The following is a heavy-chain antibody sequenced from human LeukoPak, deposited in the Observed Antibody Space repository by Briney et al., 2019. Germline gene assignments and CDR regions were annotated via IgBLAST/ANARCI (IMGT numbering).Heavy chain of an antibody. D-gene: IGHD6-19*01. CDR2: VNSDGSST. CDR3: ARGSTQYSSGWYGLDY. CDR1: GFTFSSYW. J-gene: IGHJ4*02. V-gene: IGHV3-74*01. Sequence: GGSLRLSCAASGFTFSSYWMHWVRQAPGKGLVWVSRVNSDGSSTTYADSVKGRFTIARDNAKNTLYLQMNSLRAEDTAVYYCARGSTQYSSGWYGLDYWGQGTLVTVSS.